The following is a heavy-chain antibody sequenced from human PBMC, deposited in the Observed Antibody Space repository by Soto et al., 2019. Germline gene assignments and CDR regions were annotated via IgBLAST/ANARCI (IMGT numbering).Heavy chain of an antibody. CDR3: ARWALFGYSSSFSGNWFDP. J-gene: IGHJ5*02. D-gene: IGHD6-13*01. V-gene: IGHV4-31*03. CDR1: GGSISSGGYY. Sequence: QVQLQESGPGLVKPSQTLSLTCTVSGGSISSGGYYWSWIRRHPGKGLEWIGYIYYSGSTYYNPSLKSRVTISVDTSKNQFSLKLSSVTAADTAVYYCARWALFGYSSSFSGNWFDPWGQGTLVTVSS. CDR2: IYYSGST.